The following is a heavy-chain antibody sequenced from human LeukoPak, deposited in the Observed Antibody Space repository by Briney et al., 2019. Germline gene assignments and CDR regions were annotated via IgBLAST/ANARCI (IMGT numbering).Heavy chain of an antibody. CDR2: ISRSSSII. V-gene: IGHV3-48*01. CDR3: ARDRYDSSHYYHY. J-gene: IGHJ4*02. CDR1: GFTFSSYA. D-gene: IGHD3-22*01. Sequence: PGGSLRLSCAASGFTFSSYAMNWVRQAPGKGLEWVSYISRSSSIIYYTDSVKGRFTISRDNAKNLLYLQMNSLRGEDTAVYYCARDRYDSSHYYHYWGQGTLVTVSA.